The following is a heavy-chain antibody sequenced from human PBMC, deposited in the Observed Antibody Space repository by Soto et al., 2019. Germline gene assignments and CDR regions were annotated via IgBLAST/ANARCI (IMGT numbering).Heavy chain of an antibody. CDR3: VRDGYVWGSYRYFDY. D-gene: IGHD3-16*02. CDR1: GDSVSSTSAA. CDR2: TYYRSKWYD. J-gene: IGHJ4*02. V-gene: IGHV6-1*01. Sequence: PSQTLSLTCAISGDSVSSTSAAWNWIRQSPSRGLEWLGRTYYRSKWYDDYTVSVKSRITINPDTSNNQFSLHLNSVTPEDTAVYYCVRDGYVWGSYRYFDYWGQGTLVTVSS.